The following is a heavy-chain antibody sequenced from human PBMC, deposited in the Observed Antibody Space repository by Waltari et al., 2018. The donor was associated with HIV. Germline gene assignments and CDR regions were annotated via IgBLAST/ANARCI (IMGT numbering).Heavy chain of an antibody. CDR2: IHHSGST. Sequence: QVQLQESGPGLVKPSENLSLPCAVSGYPISRGSYWVWLPQPPGKGLEWIGSIHHSGSTYYNPSLKSRVTLSVDTSKNHFYLKLNSVTAADKAVYYCAGEVGYCSGGTCYSGWFDPWGQGTLVTVSS. CDR1: GYPISRGSY. D-gene: IGHD2-15*01. J-gene: IGHJ5*02. CDR3: AGEVGYCSGGTCYSGWFDP. V-gene: IGHV4-38-2*01.